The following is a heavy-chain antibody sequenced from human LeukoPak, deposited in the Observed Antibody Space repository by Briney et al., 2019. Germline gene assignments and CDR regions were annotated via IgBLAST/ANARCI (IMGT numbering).Heavy chain of an antibody. CDR1: GGSFSGYY. Sequence: SETLSLTCAVYGGSFSGYYWSWIRQPPGKGLEWIGEINHSGSTNYNPSLKSRVTISVDTPKNQFSLKLSSVTAADTAVYYCARERYGDYKNWFDPWGQGTLVTVSS. J-gene: IGHJ5*02. CDR3: ARERYGDYKNWFDP. CDR2: INHSGST. D-gene: IGHD4-17*01. V-gene: IGHV4-34*01.